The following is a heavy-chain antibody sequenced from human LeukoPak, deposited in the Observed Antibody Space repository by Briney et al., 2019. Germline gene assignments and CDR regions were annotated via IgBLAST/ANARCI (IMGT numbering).Heavy chain of an antibody. D-gene: IGHD2-15*01. Sequence: GGSLRLSCAASGFTFSSHNMNWVRPAPGKGLEWVSSISTSSSYIYYAGSVKGRFTISRDNAKNSLYLQMNSLRAEDTAVYYCARGADGVSSNSRGWFDPWGQGTLVTVSS. V-gene: IGHV3-21*01. CDR3: ARGADGVSSNSRGWFDP. CDR1: GFTFSSHN. J-gene: IGHJ5*02. CDR2: ISTSSSYI.